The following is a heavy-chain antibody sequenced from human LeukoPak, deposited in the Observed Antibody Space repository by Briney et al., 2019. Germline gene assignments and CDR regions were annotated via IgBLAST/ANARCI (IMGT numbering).Heavy chain of an antibody. CDR3: ARGGYSSGWWPRYYYYGMDV. V-gene: IGHV4-34*01. CDR2: INHSGRT. J-gene: IGHJ6*02. CDR1: GGSLSNYY. Sequence: KASETLSLTCAVYGGSLSNYYWIWIRQPPGKGLEWIGEINHSGRTHYNPSLKSRVTISIDTSKNQFSLKLSSVTAADTAVYYCARGGYSSGWWPRYYYYGMDVWGQGTTVTVSS. D-gene: IGHD6-19*01.